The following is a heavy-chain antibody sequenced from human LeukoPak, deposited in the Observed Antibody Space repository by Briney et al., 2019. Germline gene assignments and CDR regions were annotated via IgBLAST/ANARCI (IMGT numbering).Heavy chain of an antibody. D-gene: IGHD4-11*01. CDR3: ARDDYSNNNWFDP. CDR1: GGSISSYY. CDR2: IYYSGST. J-gene: IGHJ5*02. Sequence: PSETLSLTCTVSGGSISSYYWSWIRQPPGKGLEWIGYIYYSGSTNYNPSLKSRVTISVDTSKNQFSLKLSSVTAADTAVYYCARDDYSNNNWFDPWGQGTLVTVSS. V-gene: IGHV4-59*12.